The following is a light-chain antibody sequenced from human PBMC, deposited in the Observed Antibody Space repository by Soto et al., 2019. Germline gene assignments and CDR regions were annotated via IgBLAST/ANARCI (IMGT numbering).Light chain of an antibody. CDR3: GADHGSGSNFVKV. Sequence: QPVLTQPPSASASLGATVTLTCTLSSGYSNYRVDWYQQRPGKGPRLVMRVDAGGIVGSGGDGIPDRFSVMGSGLNRYLTIKNIQEEDESDYHCGADHGSGSNFVKVFGGGTKLTVL. J-gene: IGLJ2*01. CDR1: SGYSNYR. CDR2: VDAGGIVG. V-gene: IGLV9-49*03.